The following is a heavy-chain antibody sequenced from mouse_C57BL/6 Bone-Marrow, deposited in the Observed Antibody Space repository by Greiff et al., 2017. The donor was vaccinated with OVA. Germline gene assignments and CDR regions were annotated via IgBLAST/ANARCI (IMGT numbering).Heavy chain of an antibody. CDR1: GYTFTSYW. Sequence: VQLQQSGAELVKPGASVKLSCKASGYTFTSYWMHWVKQRPGQGLEWIGMIHPNSGSTNYNEKFKSKATLTVDKSSSTAYMQLSSLTSEDSAVYYCAKRSFYGSSYDWYFDVWGTGTTVTVSS. CDR2: IHPNSGST. CDR3: AKRSFYGSSYDWYFDV. D-gene: IGHD1-1*01. J-gene: IGHJ1*03. V-gene: IGHV1-64*01.